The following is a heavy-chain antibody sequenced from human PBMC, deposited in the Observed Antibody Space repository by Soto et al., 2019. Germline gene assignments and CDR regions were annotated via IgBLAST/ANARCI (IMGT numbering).Heavy chain of an antibody. CDR3: ARGPRSITIFGVVIPWFDP. Sequence: PETLSLTCAVSGYSISSGYYWGWLRQPPGKGLEWIGSIYHSGSTYYNPSLKSRVTISVDTSKNQFSLKLSSVTAADTAVYYCARGPRSITIFGVVIPWFDPWGQGTLVTVSS. D-gene: IGHD3-3*01. CDR2: IYHSGST. V-gene: IGHV4-38-2*01. J-gene: IGHJ5*02. CDR1: GYSISSGYY.